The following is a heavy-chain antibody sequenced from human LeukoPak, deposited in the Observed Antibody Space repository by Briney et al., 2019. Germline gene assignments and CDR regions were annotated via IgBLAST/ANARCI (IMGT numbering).Heavy chain of an antibody. D-gene: IGHD2-15*01. Sequence: GGSLRLSCAASGFTFSSHGMHWVRQAPGKGLEWVALMSYDGTNKVYADSVKGRFTISRDNSKNTLYLEMNNLRAEDTAVYYCAKRGYCSGGRCYSFRFDYWGQGTLVTVSS. V-gene: IGHV3-30*18. CDR2: MSYDGTNK. CDR3: AKRGYCSGGRCYSFRFDY. J-gene: IGHJ4*02. CDR1: GFTFSSHG.